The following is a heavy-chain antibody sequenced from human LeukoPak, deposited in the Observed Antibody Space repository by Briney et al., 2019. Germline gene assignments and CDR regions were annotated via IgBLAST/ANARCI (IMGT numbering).Heavy chain of an antibody. CDR2: IYYSGST. CDR1: GGSISSYY. CDR3: ARLYSPIVVTSWYFDY. Sequence: PSETLSLTCTVSGGSISSYYWSWLRQPPGKGQEWIGYIYYSGSTNYNPSLKSRVTISVDTSKNQFSLKLSSVTAADTAVYYCARLYSPIVVTSWYFDYWGQGTLVTVSS. D-gene: IGHD3-22*01. J-gene: IGHJ4*02. V-gene: IGHV4-59*08.